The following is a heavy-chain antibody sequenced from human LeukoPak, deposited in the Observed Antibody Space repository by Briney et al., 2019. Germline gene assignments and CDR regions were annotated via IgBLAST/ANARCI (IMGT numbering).Heavy chain of an antibody. CDR1: GESLNSYY. CDR3: ARGAWATRLGS. V-gene: IGHV4-34*01. J-gene: IGHJ4*02. Sequence: SETLSLTCAVYGESLNSYYWSWVRQPPGEGLEWIGEIYESGTTEYNPSHKSRVAISMVPSKQQFSLSLSSVTAVDTAVYYCARGAWATRLGSWGLGTPVIVSS. CDR2: IYESGTT. D-gene: IGHD2-15*01.